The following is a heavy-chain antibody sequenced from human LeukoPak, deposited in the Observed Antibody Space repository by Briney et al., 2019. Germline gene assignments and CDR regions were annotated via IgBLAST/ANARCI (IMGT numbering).Heavy chain of an antibody. Sequence: SETLSLTCTVSGGYISGYYWSWIRQPAGKGLEWVGRIYTSGSTHYNPSLKSRVTISVDTSKNQFSLKLSSVTAADTAVYYCALGRRVAARPKSWYFDLWGRGTLVTVSS. J-gene: IGHJ2*01. CDR2: IYTSGST. CDR1: GGYISGYY. CDR3: ALGRRVAARPKSWYFDL. D-gene: IGHD6-6*01. V-gene: IGHV4-4*07.